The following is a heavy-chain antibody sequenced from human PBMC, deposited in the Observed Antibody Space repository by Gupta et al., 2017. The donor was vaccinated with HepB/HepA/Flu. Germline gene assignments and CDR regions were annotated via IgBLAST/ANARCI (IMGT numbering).Heavy chain of an antibody. CDR3: ARRRRHFDL. CDR2: ISSTGSSI. CDR1: GFTFSDSE. V-gene: IGHV3-48*03. Sequence: EVQLVESGGDLVQPGGSLRLSCAASGFTFSDSEMNWVRQAPGKGLEWVSYISSTGSSIYYADSVKGRFTISRDNAKNSLFLHMNSLRAEDTAFYYCARRRRHFDLWGRGTLVTVSS. J-gene: IGHJ2*01.